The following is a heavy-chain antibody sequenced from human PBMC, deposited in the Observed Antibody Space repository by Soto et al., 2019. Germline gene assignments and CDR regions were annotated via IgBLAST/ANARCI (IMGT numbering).Heavy chain of an antibody. J-gene: IGHJ5*02. Sequence: GASVNVSCKAFGSTFTSYGITWVRQAPGQGLEWMGWISAYNGNTTYAQKLQGRVTMTTDTSTSTAYMEPRSLRSDDTAAYYNARVIVGGSSWFDPWGGVTVVAVSS. V-gene: IGHV1-18*04. CDR1: GSTFTSYG. CDR3: ARVIVGGSSWFDP. D-gene: IGHD3-16*01. CDR2: ISAYNGNT.